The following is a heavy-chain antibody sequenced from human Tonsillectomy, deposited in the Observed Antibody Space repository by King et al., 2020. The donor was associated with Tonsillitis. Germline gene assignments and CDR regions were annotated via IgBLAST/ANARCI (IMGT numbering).Heavy chain of an antibody. J-gene: IGHJ3*02. CDR3: AKPDYGGNYGAFDI. CDR2: ISYDGSNE. D-gene: IGHD4-23*01. CDR1: GFTFSSYG. V-gene: IGHV3-30*18. Sequence: VQLVESGGGVVQSGRSLRLSCEASGFTFSSYGMHWVRQAPGKGLEWVALISYDGSNEHYADSVKGRFTISRDNSQNTLYLQMNSLRAEDTAVYYCAKPDYGGNYGAFDIWGQGTRVTVSS.